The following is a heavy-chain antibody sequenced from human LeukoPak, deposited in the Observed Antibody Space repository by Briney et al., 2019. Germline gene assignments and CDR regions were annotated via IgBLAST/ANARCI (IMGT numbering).Heavy chain of an antibody. CDR2: IKQDGSDK. V-gene: IGHV3-7*01. J-gene: IGHJ6*03. Sequence: GGSLRLSCAASGFTFSSYWMNWVRQAPGKGLEWVANIKQDGSDKYYVDSVKGRFTISRDNAKNSLYLQMNSLRAEDTAVYYCAREKGNYDGYYNYYMDVWGKGTTVTVSS. CDR3: AREKGNYDGYYNYYMDV. D-gene: IGHD4-11*01. CDR1: GFTFSSYW.